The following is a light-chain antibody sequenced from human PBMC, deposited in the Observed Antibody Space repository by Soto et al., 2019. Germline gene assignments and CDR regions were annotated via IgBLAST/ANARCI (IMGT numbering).Light chain of an antibody. V-gene: IGKV3-20*01. Sequence: EIVLTQSPGTLSLSPGERATLSCRASQSVSSSYLAWYQQKPGQAPRLLIYAASSRATGIPDRFSGSWSGTDFTLTISRLEPEDIAVFYCQQYGTSPATFGGGTTVEIK. CDR1: QSVSSSY. J-gene: IGKJ4*01. CDR3: QQYGTSPAT. CDR2: AAS.